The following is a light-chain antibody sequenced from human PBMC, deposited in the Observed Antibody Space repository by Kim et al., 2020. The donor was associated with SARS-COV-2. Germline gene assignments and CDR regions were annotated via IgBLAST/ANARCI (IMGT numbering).Light chain of an antibody. CDR1: YDY. CDR2: GVT. CDR3: TSYTSSDTWI. J-gene: IGLJ2*01. Sequence: YDYVSWYQQHPAEVPKLIIYGVTKRPSGVSHRFSASKSGNTASLTISGLQPEDEAHYYCTSYTSSDTWIFGGGTKVTVL. V-gene: IGLV2-14*03.